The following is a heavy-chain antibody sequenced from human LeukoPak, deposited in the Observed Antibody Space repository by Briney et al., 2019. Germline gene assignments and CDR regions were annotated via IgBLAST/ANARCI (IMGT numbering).Heavy chain of an antibody. D-gene: IGHD1-26*01. CDR2: IYHSGST. CDR1: GYSLSRGYY. J-gene: IGHJ4*02. CDR3: AKVKTGSSADPFDF. V-gene: IGHV4-38-2*01. Sequence: SHTLCLRCAVSGYSLSRGYYWGWSRQPPREGLEWIGNIYHSGSTYYKPTLETRVTITLDTSQHHCSLSMASVTAADAAIYYCAKVKTGSSADPFDFWGQGTLVTVSS.